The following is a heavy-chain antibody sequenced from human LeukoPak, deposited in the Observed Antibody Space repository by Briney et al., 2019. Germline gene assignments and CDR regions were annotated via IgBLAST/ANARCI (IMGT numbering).Heavy chain of an antibody. CDR3: AKISSH. D-gene: IGHD3-3*02. V-gene: IGHV3-30*02. Sequence: PGGSLTLSCVASGFIFSSFGMHWVRQAPGKGLEWVAFIRYDGSTKYYADSVKGRFTISRDNSRNTLYSEMNSLRADDTAVYYCAKISSHWGQGTLVTVSS. CDR1: GFIFSSFG. J-gene: IGHJ4*02. CDR2: IRYDGSTK.